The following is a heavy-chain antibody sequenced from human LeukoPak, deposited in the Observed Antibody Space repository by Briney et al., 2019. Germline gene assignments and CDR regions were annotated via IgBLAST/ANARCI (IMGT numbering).Heavy chain of an antibody. J-gene: IGHJ4*02. D-gene: IGHD4-17*01. CDR3: ARGFDYGRRTVDY. V-gene: IGHV4-34*01. Sequence: PPETLPLTCAVYGGSFSGYYWSWIRQPPGKGLEWIGEINHSGSTNYNPSLKSRVTISVDTSKNQFSLKPSSVTAADTAVYYCARGFDYGRRTVDYWGQGTLVSVSS. CDR1: GGSFSGYY. CDR2: INHSGST.